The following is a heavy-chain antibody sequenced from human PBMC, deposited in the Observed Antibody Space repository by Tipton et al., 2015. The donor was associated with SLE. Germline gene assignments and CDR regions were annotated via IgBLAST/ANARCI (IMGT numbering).Heavy chain of an antibody. CDR1: GGTFSSYA. V-gene: IGHV1-69*01. CDR2: VIPIFSRI. CDR3: ARDVLNKESSGYNFYFMDV. D-gene: IGHD6-25*01. J-gene: IGHJ6*03. Sequence: QVQLVQSGAEVKKPGSSVKVSCKVSGGTFSSYAFSWVRQVPGQGLEWMGGVIPIFSRIHYAQKFQGRVTITTDESTSTAYMQLSSLKSDDTAVYYCARDVLNKESSGYNFYFMDVWGKGTTVTVSS.